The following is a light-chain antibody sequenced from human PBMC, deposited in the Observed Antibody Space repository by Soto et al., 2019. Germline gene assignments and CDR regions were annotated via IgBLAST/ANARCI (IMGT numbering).Light chain of an antibody. CDR2: DAS. CDR3: QQSYSTPIT. Sequence: DIQMTQSPSSLSASVGDRVTITCRASQSISTYLNWYQQKPGKAPELLIYDASTLQSGLQSKFSGSGSGTDFILTISSLQPEDFATYYCQQSYSTPITFGQATRLDSK. J-gene: IGKJ5*01. CDR1: QSISTY. V-gene: IGKV1-39*01.